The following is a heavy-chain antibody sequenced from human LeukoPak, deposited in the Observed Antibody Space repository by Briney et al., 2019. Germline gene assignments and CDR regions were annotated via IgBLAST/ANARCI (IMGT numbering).Heavy chain of an antibody. D-gene: IGHD3-10*01. CDR3: ARLAYYYGSGSYRLDY. J-gene: IGHJ4*02. CDR1: GGSVSSGSYY. V-gene: IGHV4-61*01. CDR2: IYYSGST. Sequence: SETLSLTCTVSGGSVSSGSYYWSWIRQPPGKGLEWIGYIYYSGSTNYNPSLKSRVTISVDTSKNQFSPKLSSVTAADTAVYYCARLAYYYGSGSYRLDYWGQGTLVTVSS.